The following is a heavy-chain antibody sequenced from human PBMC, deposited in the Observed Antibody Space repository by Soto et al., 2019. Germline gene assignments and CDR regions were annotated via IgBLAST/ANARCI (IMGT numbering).Heavy chain of an antibody. Sequence: SGGDLVQPGGSLRLSCVASGFTFNTYWMSWVRQAPGKGLEWVANIKEDGSDKYYVDSVKGRFTISRDNAKNLLYLQMNSLGAGDTAMYYCARFTRGSSGDYWGQGTLVTVSS. V-gene: IGHV3-7*01. CDR1: GFTFNTYW. CDR3: ARFTRGSSGDY. D-gene: IGHD6-25*01. CDR2: IKEDGSDK. J-gene: IGHJ4*02.